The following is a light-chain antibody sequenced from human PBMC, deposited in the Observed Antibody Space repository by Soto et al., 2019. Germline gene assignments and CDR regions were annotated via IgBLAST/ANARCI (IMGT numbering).Light chain of an antibody. CDR2: DAS. CDR3: QQRSNWPGFT. CDR1: QSVSSY. J-gene: IGKJ3*01. Sequence: EIELTQSPATLSLSPGERATLSCRASQSVSSYLAWYQQKPGQAPRLLIYDASNRATGIPARFSGSGSGTDFTLTISSLEPEDFAVYYCQQRSNWPGFTFGPGTKVDIK. V-gene: IGKV3-11*01.